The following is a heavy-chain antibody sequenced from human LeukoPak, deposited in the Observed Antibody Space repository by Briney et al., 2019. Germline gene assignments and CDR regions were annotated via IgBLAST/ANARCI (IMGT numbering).Heavy chain of an antibody. CDR1: GGSISSYY. CDR2: IYTSGST. V-gene: IGHV4-4*07. Sequence: PSETLSLTCIVSGGSISSYYWSWIRQPAGKGLEWIGRIYTSGSTNYNPSLKSRVTMSVDTSKNQFSLKLSSVTAADTAVYYCARLTSSSGWYYFDYWGQGTLVTVSS. CDR3: ARLTSSSGWYYFDY. J-gene: IGHJ4*02. D-gene: IGHD6-19*01.